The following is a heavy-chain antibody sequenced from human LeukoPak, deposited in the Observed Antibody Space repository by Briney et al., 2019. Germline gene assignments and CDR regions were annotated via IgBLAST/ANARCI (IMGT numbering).Heavy chain of an antibody. CDR1: RFTFNTYA. CDR2: ISGNGDIT. CDR3: ARVKRDCSGGSCYSYDY. J-gene: IGHJ4*02. D-gene: IGHD2-15*01. Sequence: PGGSLRLSCAASRFTFNTYAVNWVRQAPGKGLEWVSAISGNGDITYYADSARGRFTISRDNSKNTLYLQMNSLRAEDTAVYYCARVKRDCSGGSCYSYDYWGQGTLVTVSS. V-gene: IGHV3-23*01.